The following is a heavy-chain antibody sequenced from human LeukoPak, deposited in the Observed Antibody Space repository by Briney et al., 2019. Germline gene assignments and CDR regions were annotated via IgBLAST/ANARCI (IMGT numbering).Heavy chain of an antibody. V-gene: IGHV3-33*01. Sequence: PGRSLRLSCAASGFTFITYVMHSVRQAPGKGLEGVALIWYDGSNKHFADSVKGRFTISRDNSKTTVYLQMSRLRAEDTAVYYCARHQGCTSINCYSLFFHNWGQGTLVTVSS. CDR2: IWYDGSNK. D-gene: IGHD2-2*01. CDR1: GFTFITYV. J-gene: IGHJ4*02. CDR3: ARHQGCTSINCYSLFFHN.